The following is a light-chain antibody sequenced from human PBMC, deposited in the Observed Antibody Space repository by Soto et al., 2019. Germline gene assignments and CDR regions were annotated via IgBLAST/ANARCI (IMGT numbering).Light chain of an antibody. CDR3: QQSYITPT. Sequence: IQMTQSPSSLSASVGDRVTITFRASQSISSYLNWYQQKPGKAPKLLIYAASSLQSGVPSRFSGSGSGTDFTLTISSLQPEDFATYYCQQSYITPTFGGGTKVDIK. V-gene: IGKV1-39*01. CDR2: AAS. CDR1: QSISSY. J-gene: IGKJ4*01.